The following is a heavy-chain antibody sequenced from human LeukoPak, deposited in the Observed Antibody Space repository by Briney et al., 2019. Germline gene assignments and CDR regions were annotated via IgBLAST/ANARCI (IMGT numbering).Heavy chain of an antibody. CDR2: IYYSGST. V-gene: IGHV4-39*01. D-gene: IGHD2-8*01. J-gene: IGHJ5*02. CDR3: ASNKMVYANQESGWFDP. CDR1: GGSISSSSYY. Sequence: SETLSLTCTVSGGSISSSSYYWGWIRQPPGKGLEWIGSIYYSGSTYYIPSLKSRVTISVDTSKNQFSLKLSSVTAADTAVYYCASNKMVYANQESGWFDPWGQGTLVTVSS.